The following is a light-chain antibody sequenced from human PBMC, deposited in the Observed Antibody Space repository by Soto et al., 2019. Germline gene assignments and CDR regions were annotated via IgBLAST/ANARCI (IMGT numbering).Light chain of an antibody. V-gene: IGLV1-40*01. Sequence: QSVLTQPPSVSGAPGQRVTISCTGSSSNIGAGYDVHWYQQLPGTAPKLLIYGNSNRPSGVPDRCSGSKSGTSASLAITGLQAEDEADYYCQSYDSSLSEVFGTGTKLTVL. CDR1: SSNIGAGYD. CDR2: GNS. J-gene: IGLJ1*01. CDR3: QSYDSSLSEV.